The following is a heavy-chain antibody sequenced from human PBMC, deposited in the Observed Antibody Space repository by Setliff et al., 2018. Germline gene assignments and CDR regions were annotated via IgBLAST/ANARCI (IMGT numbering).Heavy chain of an antibody. V-gene: IGHV3-74*01. Sequence: GESLKISCAASGFPFSSYWIHWVRQAPGQGLVWLSHIKSDGRSTNYADSVEGRFIISRDNAKSTLYLQMNGLRVEDTATYYCARGAFGAYYHDYWGQGTLVTVSS. CDR3: ARGAFGAYYHDY. D-gene: IGHD3-16*01. CDR1: GFPFSSYW. CDR2: IKSDGRST. J-gene: IGHJ4*02.